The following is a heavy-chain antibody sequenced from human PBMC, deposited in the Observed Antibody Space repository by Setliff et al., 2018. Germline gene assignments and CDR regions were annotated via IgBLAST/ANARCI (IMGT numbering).Heavy chain of an antibody. V-gene: IGHV1-2*02. CDR3: ARHSGRYYVPGTFDS. CDR2: INPNSGGT. Sequence: ASVKVSCKPSGYTFTDYYIHWVRQAPGQGLQWMGWINPNSGGTMYAQKFEVRFTMTRDTSISTAYMELSSLRSDDTAVYYCARHSGRYYVPGTFDSWGQGTLVTVSS. CDR1: GYTFTDYY. J-gene: IGHJ4*02. D-gene: IGHD1-26*01.